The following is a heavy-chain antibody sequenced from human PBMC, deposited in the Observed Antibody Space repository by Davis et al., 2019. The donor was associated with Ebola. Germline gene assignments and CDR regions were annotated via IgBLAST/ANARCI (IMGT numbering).Heavy chain of an antibody. D-gene: IGHD6-13*01. CDR2: INHSGST. V-gene: IGHV4-39*07. CDR1: GGSISSSSYY. Sequence: MPSETLSLTCTVSGGSISSSSYYWSWIRQPPGKGLEWIGEINHSGSTNYNPSLKSRVTISVDTSKNQFSLKLSSVTAADTAVYYCARGTRSYSSSWYRWFDPWGQGTLVTVSS. J-gene: IGHJ5*02. CDR3: ARGTRSYSSSWYRWFDP.